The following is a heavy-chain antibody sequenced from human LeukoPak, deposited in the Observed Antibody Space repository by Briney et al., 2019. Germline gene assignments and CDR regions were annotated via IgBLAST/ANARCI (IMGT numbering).Heavy chain of an antibody. J-gene: IGHJ5*02. Sequence: GGSLRLSCAASGFTFSSYGMHGVRQAPGKGLEWVAVISYDGSNKYYADSVKGRFTISRDNSKSTLYLQMSSLRAEDSALYYCAKHLFHYRKYNSDYGVLDTWGQGTLVTVSS. D-gene: IGHD4-11*01. CDR2: ISYDGSNK. V-gene: IGHV3-30*18. CDR1: GFTFSSYG. CDR3: AKHLFHYRKYNSDYGVLDT.